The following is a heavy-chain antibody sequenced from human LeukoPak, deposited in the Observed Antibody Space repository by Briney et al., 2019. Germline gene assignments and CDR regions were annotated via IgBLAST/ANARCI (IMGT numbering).Heavy chain of an antibody. CDR2: INHSGST. V-gene: IGHV4-34*01. Sequence: PSETLSLTCAVYGGSFSGYYWSWIRQPPGKGLEWIGEINHSGSTNYNPSLKSRVTISVDTSKNQFSLKLSSVTAADTAVYYCARVVYYDSSGYLRFDYWGQGTLVTVSS. D-gene: IGHD3-22*01. CDR3: ARVVYYDSSGYLRFDY. CDR1: GGSFSGYY. J-gene: IGHJ4*02.